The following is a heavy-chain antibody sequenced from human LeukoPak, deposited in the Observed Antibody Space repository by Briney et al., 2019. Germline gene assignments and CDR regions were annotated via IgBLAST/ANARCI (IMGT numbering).Heavy chain of an antibody. CDR1: GFTFSSYG. CDR2: IRYDGSNK. D-gene: IGHD4-17*01. Sequence: PGGSLGLSCAASGFTFSSYGMHWVRQAPGKGLEWVAFIRYDGSNKYYADSVKGRFTISRDNSKNTLYLQMNSLRAEDTAVYYCAKDARAPTEGFDIWGQGTMVTVSS. CDR3: AKDARAPTEGFDI. J-gene: IGHJ3*02. V-gene: IGHV3-30*02.